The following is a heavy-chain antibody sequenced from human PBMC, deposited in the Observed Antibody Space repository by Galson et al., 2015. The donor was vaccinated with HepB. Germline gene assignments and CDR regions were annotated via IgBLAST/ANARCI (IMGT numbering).Heavy chain of an antibody. V-gene: IGHV3-30-3*01. CDR3: ARSRREYSSSWYYSLFDY. D-gene: IGHD6-13*01. CDR2: ISYDGSNK. J-gene: IGHJ4*02. Sequence: SLRLSCAASGFTFSSYAMHWVRQAPGKGLEWVAVISYDGSNKYYADSVKGRFTISRDNSKNTLYLQMNSLRAEDTAVYYCARSRREYSSSWYYSLFDYWGQGTLVTVSS. CDR1: GFTFSSYA.